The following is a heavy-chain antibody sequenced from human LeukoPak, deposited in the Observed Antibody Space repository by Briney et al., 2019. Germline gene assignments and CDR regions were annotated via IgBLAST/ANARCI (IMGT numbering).Heavy chain of an antibody. Sequence: PGGSLRLSCAASGFTVSSSFMSWVRQAPGKGLEWVSVIYSGGSTYYADSVKGRFTISRDNSKNTLYLQMNSLRAEDTAVYYCARVLVATIDPFDYWGQGALVTVSS. CDR1: GFTVSSSF. J-gene: IGHJ4*02. CDR3: ARVLVATIDPFDY. V-gene: IGHV3-53*01. D-gene: IGHD5-12*01. CDR2: IYSGGST.